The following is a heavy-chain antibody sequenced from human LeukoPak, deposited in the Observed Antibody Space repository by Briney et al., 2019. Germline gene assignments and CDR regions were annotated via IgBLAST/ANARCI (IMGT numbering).Heavy chain of an antibody. V-gene: IGHV3-74*01. CDR2: ISSDESSA. J-gene: IGHJ4*02. Sequence: GGSLRLSCAASGFTFSNYWMHWVRQAPGKGLVWVSRISSDESSATYADSVKGRFTISRDNAKNTLYLKMNTLRAEDTAIYFCARGGFTGTSCPYFDYWGQGTLVTVSS. D-gene: IGHD2-2*01. CDR1: GFTFSNYW. CDR3: ARGGFTGTSCPYFDY.